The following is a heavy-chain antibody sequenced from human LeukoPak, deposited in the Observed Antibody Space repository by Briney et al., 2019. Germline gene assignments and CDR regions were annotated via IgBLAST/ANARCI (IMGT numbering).Heavy chain of an antibody. J-gene: IGHJ4*02. V-gene: IGHV4-59*12. CDR1: GGSISSYY. Sequence: SETLSLTCTVSGGSISSYYWSWIRQPPGKGLEWIGYIYYSGSTNYNPSLKSRVSISVDTSKNQVSLRVTSVTAADTAVYYCARVKGTSGRYYFDFWGQGTLVTVSS. D-gene: IGHD1-1*01. CDR2: IYYSGST. CDR3: ARVKGTSGRYYFDF.